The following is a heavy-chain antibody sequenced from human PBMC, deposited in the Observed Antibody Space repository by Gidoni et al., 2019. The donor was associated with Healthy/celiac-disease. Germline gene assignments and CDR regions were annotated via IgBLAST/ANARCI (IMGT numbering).Heavy chain of an antibody. CDR2: ISGSGGST. CDR3: AKGRRTSIAVATRAFDI. CDR1: GFTFSSSA. V-gene: IGHV3-23*01. Sequence: EVQLLESGGGLVQPGGSLRLSCAASGFTFSSSAMSWVRQAPGKGLEWVSAISGSGGSTYYADSVKGRFTISRDNSKNTLYLQMNSLRAEDTAVYYCAKGRRTSIAVATRAFDIWGQGTMVTVSS. J-gene: IGHJ3*02. D-gene: IGHD6-19*01.